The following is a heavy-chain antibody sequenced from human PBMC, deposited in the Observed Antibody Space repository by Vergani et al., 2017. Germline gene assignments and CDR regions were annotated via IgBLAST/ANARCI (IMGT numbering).Heavy chain of an antibody. CDR2: INHCGST. Sequence: QVQLQQWGAGLLKPSETLSLTCAVYGGSFSGYYWSWIRQPPGKGLEWIGEINHCGSTNYNPSLKSRVTISVDTSKNQFSLKLSSVTAADTAVYYCARGGPGYFTMVRGAVDYWGQGTLVTVSS. D-gene: IGHD3-10*01. CDR3: ARGGPGYFTMVRGAVDY. V-gene: IGHV4-34*01. J-gene: IGHJ4*02. CDR1: GGSFSGYY.